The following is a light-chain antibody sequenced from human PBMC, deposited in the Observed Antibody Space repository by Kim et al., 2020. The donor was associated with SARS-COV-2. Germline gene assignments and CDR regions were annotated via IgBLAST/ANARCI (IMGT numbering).Light chain of an antibody. CDR2: GKN. J-gene: IGLJ3*02. V-gene: IGLV3-19*01. Sequence: ALGQTVRIKCQGDSLRSYYASWYQQKPGQAPVLVIYGKNNRPSGIPDRFSGSSSGNTASLTITGAQAEDEADYYCNSRDSSGNRWVFGGGTKLTVL. CDR1: SLRSYY. CDR3: NSRDSSGNRWV.